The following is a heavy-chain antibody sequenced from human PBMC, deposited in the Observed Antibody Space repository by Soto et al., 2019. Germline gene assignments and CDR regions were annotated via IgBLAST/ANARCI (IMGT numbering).Heavy chain of an antibody. Sequence: PSETLSLTCAVYGGSLSNYYWSWIRQPPGKGLEWIGEINHSGITNYYPSLKNRVSISLDTSRNQFTLLLASVTAADSAAYCCARAVSVRPDGSYYYGMDVWGQGTTVTVSS. CDR3: ARAVSVRPDGSYYYGMDV. CDR1: GGSLSNYY. J-gene: IGHJ6*02. V-gene: IGHV4-34*01. D-gene: IGHD6-6*01. CDR2: INHSGIT.